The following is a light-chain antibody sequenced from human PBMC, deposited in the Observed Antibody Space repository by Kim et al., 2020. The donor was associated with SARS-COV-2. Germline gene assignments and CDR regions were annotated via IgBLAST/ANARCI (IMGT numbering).Light chain of an antibody. CDR3: QQYGSSPLT. CDR1: QGVSSRY. V-gene: IGKV3-20*01. J-gene: IGKJ4*01. Sequence: EIVLTQSPGTLSLSPGERATLSCRASQGVSSRYLAWYQQKPGQAPRLLIYGASSRATGIPDNFSGSGSGTDFTLTINTLEPEDFAVYYCQQYGSSPLTFGGGTKVEIK. CDR2: GAS.